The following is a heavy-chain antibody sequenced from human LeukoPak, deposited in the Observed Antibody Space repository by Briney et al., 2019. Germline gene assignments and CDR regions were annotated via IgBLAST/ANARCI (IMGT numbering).Heavy chain of an antibody. V-gene: IGHV1-2*06. CDR3: ARDQLSYDFWSGYLGGSSSYFDY. J-gene: IGHJ4*02. CDR2: INPNSGGT. Sequence: ASVKVSCKASGYTFTGYYMHWVRQAPGQGLEWMGRINPNSGGTNYAQKFQGRVTMTRDTSISTAYMELSRLRSDDTAVYYCARDQLSYDFWSGYLGGSSSYFDYWGQGTLVTVSS. D-gene: IGHD3-3*01. CDR1: GYTFTGYY.